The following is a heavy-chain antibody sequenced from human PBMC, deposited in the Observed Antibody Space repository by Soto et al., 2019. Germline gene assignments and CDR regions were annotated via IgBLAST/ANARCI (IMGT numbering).Heavy chain of an antibody. CDR1: GFTFSSYA. CDR2: INDGGVST. CDR3: AKNYGLLF. Sequence: GGALRLSYAASGFTFSSYAMRWVRQATGKGLEGGSSINDGGVSTYYADSVKDRFTISRDKSKNTLYLQMNSLRAEDTAKDSCAKNYGLLFWGQGTLVTVSS. V-gene: IGHV3-23*01. D-gene: IGHD3-16*01. J-gene: IGHJ4*02.